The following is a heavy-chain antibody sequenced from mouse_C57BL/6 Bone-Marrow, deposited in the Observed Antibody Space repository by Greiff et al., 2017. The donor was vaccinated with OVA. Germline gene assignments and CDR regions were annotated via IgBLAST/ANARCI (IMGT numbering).Heavy chain of an antibody. CDR2: SYPGNSDT. CDR3: TQMGVPYDPFAY. Sequence: VQLQQSGTVLARPGASVKMSCKTSGYTFTSYWMHWVKQRPGQGLEWIGASYPGNSDTSYNQKFKGKAKLTAVTSASTAYMELSSLTNEDSAVYYCTQMGVPYDPFAYWGQGTLVTVSA. D-gene: IGHD2-12*01. CDR1: GYTFTSYW. V-gene: IGHV1-5*01. J-gene: IGHJ3*01.